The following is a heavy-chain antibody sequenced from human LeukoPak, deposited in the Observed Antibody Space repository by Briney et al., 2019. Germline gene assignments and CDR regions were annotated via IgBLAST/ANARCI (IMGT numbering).Heavy chain of an antibody. V-gene: IGHV3-48*01. D-gene: IGHD3-9*01. CDR1: AFTFSDYS. J-gene: IGHJ3*02. CDR2: ICSSGGPI. CDR3: ARYGLSDYDILTGYYVDAFDI. Sequence: GGSLRLSCAASAFTFSDYSMNWVRQAPGKGLEWIAYICSSGGPIYYADSVTGRFTISRDNVKNSLYLQMNSLRAEDTAVYYCARYGLSDYDILTGYYVDAFDIWGQGTMVTVSS.